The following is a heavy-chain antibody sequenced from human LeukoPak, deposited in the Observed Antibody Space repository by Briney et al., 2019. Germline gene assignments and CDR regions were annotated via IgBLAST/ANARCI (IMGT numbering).Heavy chain of an antibody. V-gene: IGHV4-59*02. CDR2: IYYNRNT. CDR3: ARASGGYYNNWFDP. Sequence: SETLSLTCSVSGGSVTDYYWSWIRQPPGKALEWIGYIYYNRNTNYNPSLKSRVTISVDTSKNQFSLRLTSVTAADTAVYYCARASGGYYNNWFDPWGQGTLVPVSS. CDR1: GGSVTDYY. J-gene: IGHJ5*02. D-gene: IGHD3-22*01.